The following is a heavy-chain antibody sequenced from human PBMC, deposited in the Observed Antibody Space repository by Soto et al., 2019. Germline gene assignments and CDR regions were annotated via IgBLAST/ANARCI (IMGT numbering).Heavy chain of an antibody. CDR3: ARDEYYGSEIDFYYYGMDV. CDR1: GGSISVGGYF. J-gene: IGHJ6*02. V-gene: IGHV4-31*03. D-gene: IGHD3-10*01. CDR2: IYYNGST. Sequence: QVQLRESGPGLVKPSQTLSLTCTVSGGSISVGGYFWSWIRQHPGKGLEWIGHIYYNGSTNYSPSLKSRLSISLDTSKNQFSRRLTSVTAADTAVYYCARDEYYGSEIDFYYYGMDVWGQGTTVTVSS.